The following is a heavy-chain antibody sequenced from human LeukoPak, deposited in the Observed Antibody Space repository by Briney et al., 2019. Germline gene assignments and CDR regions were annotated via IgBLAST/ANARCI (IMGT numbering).Heavy chain of an antibody. CDR1: GYDFTFYW. D-gene: IGHD3-22*01. Sequence: GESLKISCKGSGYDFTFYWVAWVRQMPGKGLEWMGIIYPGDSDTRYSPSFQGQVTISADKSISTAYLQWNSLKASDTAMYYCARSYYDSSGYYSLGVLDIWGQGTVVTVSS. J-gene: IGHJ3*02. CDR3: ARSYYDSSGYYSLGVLDI. V-gene: IGHV5-51*01. CDR2: IYPGDSDT.